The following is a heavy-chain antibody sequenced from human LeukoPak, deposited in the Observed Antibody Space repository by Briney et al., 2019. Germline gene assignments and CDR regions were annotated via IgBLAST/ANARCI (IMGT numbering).Heavy chain of an antibody. CDR3: ARHVEMATILPYWFDP. Sequence: SETLSLTCTVSGGSISSSSYYWGWIRQPPGKGLEWIGSIYYSGSTYYNPSLKSRVTISVDTSKNQFSLKLSSATAADTAVYYCARHVEMATILPYWFDPWGQGTLVTVSS. CDR1: GGSISSSSYY. D-gene: IGHD5-24*01. J-gene: IGHJ5*02. V-gene: IGHV4-39*01. CDR2: IYYSGST.